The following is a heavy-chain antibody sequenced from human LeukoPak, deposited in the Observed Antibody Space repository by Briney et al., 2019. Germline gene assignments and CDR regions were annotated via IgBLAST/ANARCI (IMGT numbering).Heavy chain of an antibody. CDR1: GYTFTSYG. J-gene: IGHJ5*02. CDR3: ARATKRYCSGGSCSSRANWFDP. CDR2: IIPIFGTA. Sequence: SVKVSCKASGYTFTSYGISWVRQAPGQGLEWMGGIIPIFGTANYAQKFQGRVTITADESTSTAYMELSSLRSEDTAVYYCARATKRYCSGGSCSSRANWFDPWGQGTLVTVSS. D-gene: IGHD2-15*01. V-gene: IGHV1-69*13.